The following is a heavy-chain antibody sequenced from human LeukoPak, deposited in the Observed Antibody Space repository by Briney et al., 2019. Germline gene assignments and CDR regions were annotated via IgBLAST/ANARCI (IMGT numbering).Heavy chain of an antibody. V-gene: IGHV3-23*01. D-gene: IGHD4-17*01. CDR3: AKDLRRFDY. J-gene: IGHJ4*02. Sequence: GGSLRLSCAASGFTFSSYWMHWVRQAPGKGLEWVSTISGSGDRTYYADSVKGRFTISRDNSKNTLYLQMNSLRAEDTAVYYCAKDLRRFDYWGQGTLVTVSS. CDR2: ISGSGDRT. CDR1: GFTFSSYW.